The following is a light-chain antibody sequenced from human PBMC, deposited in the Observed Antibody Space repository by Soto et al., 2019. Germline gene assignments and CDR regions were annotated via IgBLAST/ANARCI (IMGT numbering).Light chain of an antibody. CDR3: LQHNCYPRT. J-gene: IGKJ1*01. CDR1: QAIRND. CDR2: TAS. Sequence: DIQMTQSPSSLSASVGDRVTITCRASQAIRNDLHRYQQQPGKAPKRLIYTASSLQSGVLSRCSGSGSGLEFTLPISSVQPEDFAAYYCLQHNCYPRTFGQGTKV. V-gene: IGKV1-17*01.